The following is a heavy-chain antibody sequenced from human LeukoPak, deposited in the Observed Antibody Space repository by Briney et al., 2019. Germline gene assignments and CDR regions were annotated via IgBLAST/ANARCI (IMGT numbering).Heavy chain of an antibody. CDR3: AKRDSSSSGYNFDY. V-gene: IGHV3-33*06. J-gene: IGHJ4*02. D-gene: IGHD6-6*01. CDR2: IWYDGSNK. Sequence: GGSLRLSCVASGFTFSSYGMHWVRQAPGKGLEWVAVIWYDGSNKYYADSVKGRFTISRDNSKNTLYLQMNSLRAEDTAVYYCAKRDSSSSGYNFDYWGQGTLVTVSS. CDR1: GFTFSSYG.